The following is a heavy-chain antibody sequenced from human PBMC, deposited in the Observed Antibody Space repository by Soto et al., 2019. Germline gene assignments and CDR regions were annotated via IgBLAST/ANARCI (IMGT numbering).Heavy chain of an antibody. CDR1: GFSLSTSGVG. CDR3: VPKGGGDRILDY. V-gene: IGHV2-5*02. D-gene: IGHD3-16*01. CDR2: IYWDDYK. J-gene: IGHJ4*02. Sequence: QITLKESGPALVKPTQTLTLTCTFSGFSLSTSGVGVGWIRQPPGEALEWLALIYWDDYKHFSPSLESRPTLTKDTPKNQVVLTMTNMDPVDTATYSCVPKGGGDRILDYWGQGTLVTVSS.